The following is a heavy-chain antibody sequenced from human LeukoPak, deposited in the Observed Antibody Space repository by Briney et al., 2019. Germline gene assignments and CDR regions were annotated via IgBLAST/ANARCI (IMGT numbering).Heavy chain of an antibody. Sequence: GGSLRLSCAAPGFTFSSYAMSWVRQAPGKGLEWVSAISGSGGSTYYADSVKGRFTISRDNSKNTLYLQMNSLRAEDTAVYYCAKDGVSTVTTYYFDYWGQGTLVTVSS. D-gene: IGHD4-17*01. CDR1: GFTFSSYA. J-gene: IGHJ4*02. CDR2: ISGSGGST. CDR3: AKDGVSTVTTYYFDY. V-gene: IGHV3-23*01.